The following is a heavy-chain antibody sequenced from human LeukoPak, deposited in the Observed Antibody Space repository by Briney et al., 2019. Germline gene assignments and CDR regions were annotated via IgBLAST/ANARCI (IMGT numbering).Heavy chain of an antibody. CDR1: GFVFSDYW. CDR2: IKRDASDI. V-gene: IGHV3-7*01. J-gene: IGHJ4*02. D-gene: IGHD3-3*01. CDR3: AGGSGWLIDH. Sequence: GGSLRLSCVASGFVFSDYWMNWVRQAPGKGLEWVANIKRDASDIRYVDSVKGRFTISRDNAKNLLYLQLNSLRAEDTAVYYCAGGSGWLIDHWGQGTLVTVSS.